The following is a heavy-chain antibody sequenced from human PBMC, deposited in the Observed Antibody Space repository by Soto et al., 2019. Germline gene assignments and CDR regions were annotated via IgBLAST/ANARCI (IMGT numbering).Heavy chain of an antibody. Sequence: GGSLRLSCAAFGFTFSSYAMSWVRQAPGKGLEWVSAISGSGGSTYYADSVKGRFTISRDNSKNTLYLQMNSLRAEDTAVYYCAKAKYSSGWYGIDYWGQGTLVTVSS. J-gene: IGHJ4*02. V-gene: IGHV3-23*01. CDR3: AKAKYSSGWYGIDY. CDR1: GFTFSSYA. CDR2: ISGSGGST. D-gene: IGHD6-19*01.